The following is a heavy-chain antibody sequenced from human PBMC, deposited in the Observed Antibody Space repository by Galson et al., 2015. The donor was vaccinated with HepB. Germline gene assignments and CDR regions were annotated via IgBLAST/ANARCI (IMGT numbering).Heavy chain of an antibody. V-gene: IGHV4-39*01. CDR1: GGSISSSSYY. Sequence: SETLSLTCTVSGGSISSSSYYWGWIRQPPGKGLEWIGSIYYSGSTYYNPSLKSRVTISVDTSKNQFSLKLSSVTAADTAVYYCASPGAMIVVLIPPEYFQHWGQGTLVTVSS. CDR2: IYYSGST. J-gene: IGHJ1*01. CDR3: ASPGAMIVVLIPPEYFQH. D-gene: IGHD3-22*01.